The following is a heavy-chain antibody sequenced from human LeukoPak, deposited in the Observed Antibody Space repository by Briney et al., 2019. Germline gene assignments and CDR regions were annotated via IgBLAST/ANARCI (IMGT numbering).Heavy chain of an antibody. CDR3: ASDVDILTGHDY. CDR1: GYTFTSYY. D-gene: IGHD3-9*01. CDR2: INPSGGST. V-gene: IGHV1-46*01. J-gene: IGHJ4*02. Sequence: ASVKVSCKASGYTFTSYYMHWVRQAPGQGLEWMGMINPSGGSTSYAQKFQGRLTMTRDTSTSTVFMELSSLRSEDTAVYYCASDVDILTGHDYWGQGTLVTVSS.